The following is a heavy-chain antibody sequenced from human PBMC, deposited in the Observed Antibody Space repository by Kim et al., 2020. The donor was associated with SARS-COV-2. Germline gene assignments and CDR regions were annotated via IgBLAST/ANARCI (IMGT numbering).Heavy chain of an antibody. J-gene: IGHJ6*02. CDR2: VYHSGSI. D-gene: IGHD5-12*01. V-gene: IGHV4-4*02. CDR3: ARAKSYYKYGMDV. Sequence: SETLSLTCDVSGAVSGDSFSSGNWWTWVRQSPGKGLEWIGEVYHSGSITYNPSLKSRVTISVDKSRNQFSLRLISVTAADTAIYYCARAKSYYKYGMDVWGQGTSVTVAS. CDR1: GDSFSSGNW.